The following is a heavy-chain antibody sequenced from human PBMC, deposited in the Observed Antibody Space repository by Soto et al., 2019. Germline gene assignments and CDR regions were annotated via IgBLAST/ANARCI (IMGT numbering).Heavy chain of an antibody. V-gene: IGHV1-69*13. CDR2: IIPIFGTA. CDR3: ARDIRGGYYPSRFDY. J-gene: IGHJ4*02. CDR1: GGTFSSYA. Sequence: SVKVSCKASGGTFSSYAISWVRQAPGQGLEWMGGIIPIFGTANYAQKFQGRVTITADESTSTAYMELSSLRSEDTAVYYCARDIRGGYYPSRFDYWGQGTLVTVSS. D-gene: IGHD3-22*01.